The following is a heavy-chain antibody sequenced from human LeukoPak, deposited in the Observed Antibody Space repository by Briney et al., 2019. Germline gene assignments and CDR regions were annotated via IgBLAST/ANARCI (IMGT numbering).Heavy chain of an antibody. J-gene: IGHJ4*02. CDR2: IYYSGST. D-gene: IGHD4-23*01. V-gene: IGHV4-39*07. Sequence: SETLSLTCTVSGGSISSSSYYWGWIRQPPGKGLEWIGSIYYSGSTYYNPSLKSRVTISVDTSKNQFSLKLSSVTAADTAVYYCARDHPPVVTAGYYFDYWGQGTLVTVSS. CDR1: GGSISSSSYY. CDR3: ARDHPPVVTAGYYFDY.